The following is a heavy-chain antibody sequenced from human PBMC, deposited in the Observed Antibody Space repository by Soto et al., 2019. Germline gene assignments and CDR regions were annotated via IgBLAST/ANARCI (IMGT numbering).Heavy chain of an antibody. Sequence: GSLRLSCTASGFTFSSYAMTWVRQAPGRGLEGVSGITASGGRTFYADSVKGRFTISRDNSRSTLYLRMNSLRAEDTAVYYCAKDTRYADYVRWFDSWGQGTLVTVSS. CDR1: GFTFSSYA. CDR3: AKDTRYADYVRWFDS. J-gene: IGHJ5*01. CDR2: ITASGGRT. V-gene: IGHV3-23*01. D-gene: IGHD4-17*01.